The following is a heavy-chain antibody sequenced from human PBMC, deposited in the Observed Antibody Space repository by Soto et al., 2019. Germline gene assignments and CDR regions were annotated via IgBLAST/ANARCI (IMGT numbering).Heavy chain of an antibody. D-gene: IGHD2-21*02. CDR2: ISYHGSNK. CDR1: GFTFSSDG. Sequence: QVQLVESGGGVAQPGRSLRLSCAASGFTFSSDGMHWVRQAPGKGLEWVAVISYHGSNKYYADSVKRRFTISRDNSKITVYLQMNRLRAEDTVVYYCAKDRLGGNSSGGLDYWGQGMLVIVSS. V-gene: IGHV3-30*18. J-gene: IGHJ4*02. CDR3: AKDRLGGNSSGGLDY.